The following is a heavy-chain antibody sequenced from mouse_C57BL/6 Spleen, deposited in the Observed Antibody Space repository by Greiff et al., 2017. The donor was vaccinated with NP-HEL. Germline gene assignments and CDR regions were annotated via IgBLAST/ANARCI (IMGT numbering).Heavy chain of an antibody. V-gene: IGHV1-80*01. D-gene: IGHD3-1*01. CDR3: ARYSPSSDDDY. Sequence: QVQLQQSGAELVKPGASVKISCKASGYAFSSYWMNWVKQRPGKGLEWIGQIYPGDGDTNYNGKFKGKATLTADKSYSTAYMQLSSLTSEDSAVYFCARYSPSSDDDYWGQGTTLTVSS. CDR1: GYAFSSYW. CDR2: IYPGDGDT. J-gene: IGHJ2*01.